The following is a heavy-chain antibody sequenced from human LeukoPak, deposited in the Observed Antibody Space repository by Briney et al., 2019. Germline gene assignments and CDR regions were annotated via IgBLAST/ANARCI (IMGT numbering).Heavy chain of an antibody. Sequence: PSETLSLTCIVSGYSIGSDFYWGWIRQPPGKGLEWIASIYRSGNTYSNSSLKSRVRMSIDTSKNHFSPRLTSVTAADTAVYYCARHSVASPSDAWGPGTLVTVSS. D-gene: IGHD2-21*01. J-gene: IGHJ5*02. CDR3: ARHSVASPSDA. CDR1: GYSIGSDFY. CDR2: IYRSGNT. V-gene: IGHV4-38-2*02.